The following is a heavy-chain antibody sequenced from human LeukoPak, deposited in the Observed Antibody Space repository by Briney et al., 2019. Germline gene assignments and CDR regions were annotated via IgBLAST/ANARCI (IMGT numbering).Heavy chain of an antibody. CDR2: IKPNSGDT. CDR3: AKLSWVYYFDY. CDR1: GYTFTSYG. V-gene: IGHV1-2*02. D-gene: IGHD2/OR15-2a*01. J-gene: IGHJ4*02. Sequence: ASVKVSCKASGYTFTSYGISWVRQAPGQGVEWMGWIKPNSGDTNYAQKFQGRATMPRDTPISTAYMELSRLRSDDTDVYYCAKLSWVYYFDYWGQGTLVTVSS.